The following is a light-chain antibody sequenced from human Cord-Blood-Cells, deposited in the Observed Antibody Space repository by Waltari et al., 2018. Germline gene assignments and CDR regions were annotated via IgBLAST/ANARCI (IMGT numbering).Light chain of an antibody. CDR3: SSYTSSSTLV. V-gene: IGLV2-14*03. J-gene: IGLJ3*02. Sequence: QSALTQPASVSGSPGQSLTISCTGTSSDVGGYNYVSWYQQHPGKAPKLMSYDVSNRPSGVSNLFSGSESGNTASLTISGLQAEDEADYYCSSYTSSSTLVFGGGTKLTVL. CDR1: SSDVGGYNY. CDR2: DVS.